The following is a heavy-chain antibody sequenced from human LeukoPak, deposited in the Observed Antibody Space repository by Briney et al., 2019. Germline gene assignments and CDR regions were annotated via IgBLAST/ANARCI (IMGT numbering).Heavy chain of an antibody. J-gene: IGHJ4*02. V-gene: IGHV3-53*01. D-gene: IGHD3-10*01. CDR2: IYSGGST. CDR1: GFTVSSNY. Sequence: GGSLRLSCAASGFTVSSNYMSWVRQAPGKGLEWVSVIYSGGSTYYADSVKGRFTISRDNSENTLYLQMNSLRAEDTAVYYCARSPPYGSGVDDWGQGTLVTVSS. CDR3: ARSPPYGSGVDD.